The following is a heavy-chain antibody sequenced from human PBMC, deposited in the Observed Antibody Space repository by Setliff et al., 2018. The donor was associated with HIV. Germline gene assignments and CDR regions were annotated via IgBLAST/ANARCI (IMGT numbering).Heavy chain of an antibody. CDR2: VNPDGSEA. Sequence: GGSLRLSCAASGFTFSKYWMSWVRQAPGKGLEWVASVNPDGSEASSVGSMKGRFIVSRDNAKNSLSLQMNSLRVEDTAIYYCADPPSGFWGQGTLVTVSS. J-gene: IGHJ4*02. CDR1: GFTFSKYW. V-gene: IGHV3-7*01. CDR3: ADPPSGF. D-gene: IGHD3-10*01.